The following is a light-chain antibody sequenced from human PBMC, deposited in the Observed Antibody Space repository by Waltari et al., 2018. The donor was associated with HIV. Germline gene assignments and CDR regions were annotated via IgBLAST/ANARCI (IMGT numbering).Light chain of an antibody. CDR1: SSDAGSYNL. CDR2: ESS. CDR3: CSYAGSPWV. J-gene: IGLJ3*02. Sequence: QSALTQPASVSGSPGQSITISCTGTSSDAGSYNLVSWYQQQPGKAPKPMIYESSTRPSGVSNRFSGSKSGNTASLTISGLQAGDEADYYCCSYAGSPWVFGGGTKLTVL. V-gene: IGLV2-23*01.